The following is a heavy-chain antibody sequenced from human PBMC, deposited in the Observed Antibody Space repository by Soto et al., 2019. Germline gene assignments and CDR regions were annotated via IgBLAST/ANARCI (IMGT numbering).Heavy chain of an antibody. CDR2: INHSGST. D-gene: IGHD1-20*01. Sequence: SETLSLTCAVYGGSFSGYYWSWIRQPPGKGLEWIGEINHSGSTNYNPSLKSRVTISVDTSKNQFSLKLSSVTAADTAVYYCARAGIYNFDYWGQGTLVTVSS. CDR3: ARAGIYNFDY. J-gene: IGHJ4*02. V-gene: IGHV4-34*01. CDR1: GGSFSGYY.